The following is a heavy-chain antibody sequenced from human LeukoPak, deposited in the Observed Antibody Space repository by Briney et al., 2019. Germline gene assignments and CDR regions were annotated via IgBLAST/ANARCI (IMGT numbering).Heavy chain of an antibody. J-gene: IGHJ4*02. CDR2: ISGSGDTT. CDR1: RFTFSTYA. V-gene: IGHV3-23*01. Sequence: GGSLRLSCTASRFTFSTYAMSWVRQAPGKGLEWVSSISGSGDTTYYTGSVKGRFTISRDNSKNTLYLQMSSLRAEDTAVYYCAKSQRNDQQVVQRIDYWGQGTLVTVSS. D-gene: IGHD2-2*01. CDR3: AKSQRNDQQVVQRIDY.